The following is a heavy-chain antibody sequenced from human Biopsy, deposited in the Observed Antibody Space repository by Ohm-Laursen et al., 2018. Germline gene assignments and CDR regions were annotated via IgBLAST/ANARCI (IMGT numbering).Heavy chain of an antibody. V-gene: IGHV3-30*18. J-gene: IGHJ4*02. CDR2: ISNDGDIK. CDR3: AKDRFPYTSGYSSVFEY. Sequence: SPRLSCAASGFTFSSYGMHWARQAPGKGLEWVSLISNDGDIKYSADSMEGRFTISRDNSRNTLFLQMNSLKAEDTAVYYCAKDRFPYTSGYSSVFEYWGQGTLVTVSS. CDR1: GFTFSSYG. D-gene: IGHD3-22*01.